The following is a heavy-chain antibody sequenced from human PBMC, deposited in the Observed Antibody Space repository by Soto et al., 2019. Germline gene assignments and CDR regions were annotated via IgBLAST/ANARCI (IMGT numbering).Heavy chain of an antibody. CDR2: MSFDAKNE. D-gene: IGHD6-19*01. Sequence: QVHLVEAGGGVVQPGGSLRLSCAASGFTFSNFAAHWVRQSPGKGLEWVAFMSFDAKNEDYADSLRGRFTISRDNSKNTLYLQMNSLRPEDTAMYYCSVAQNGYWGQGTLVTVS. J-gene: IGHJ4*02. CDR1: GFTFSNFA. CDR3: SVAQNGY. V-gene: IGHV3-30*03.